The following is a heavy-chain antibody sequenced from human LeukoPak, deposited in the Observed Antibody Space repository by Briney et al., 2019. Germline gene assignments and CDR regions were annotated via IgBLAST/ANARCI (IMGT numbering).Heavy chain of an antibody. CDR1: GFSVSSNY. CDR2: IYRGGST. Sequence: GGSLRLSCAASGFSVSSNYVNWVRQAPGKWLEWVSAIYRGGSTYYADSVRGRFTISRDSSKNTLYLQMNSLRDEDTAVYYCARGSYGSGNYYIGDAFDLWGQGTMVTVSS. V-gene: IGHV3-53*01. J-gene: IGHJ3*01. CDR3: ARGSYGSGNYYIGDAFDL. D-gene: IGHD3-10*01.